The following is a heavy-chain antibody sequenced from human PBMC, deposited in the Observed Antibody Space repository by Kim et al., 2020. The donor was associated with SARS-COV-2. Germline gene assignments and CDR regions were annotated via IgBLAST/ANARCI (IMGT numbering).Heavy chain of an antibody. Sequence: YSPSLKSRVTISVDTSKNQFSLKLSSVTAADTAVYYCARQDIAVAGRFDYWGQGTLVTVSS. V-gene: IGHV4-39*01. J-gene: IGHJ4*02. CDR3: ARQDIAVAGRFDY. D-gene: IGHD6-19*01.